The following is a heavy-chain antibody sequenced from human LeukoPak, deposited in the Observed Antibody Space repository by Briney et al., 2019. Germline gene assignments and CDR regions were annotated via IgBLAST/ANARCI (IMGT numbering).Heavy chain of an antibody. D-gene: IGHD6-19*01. J-gene: IGHJ4*02. Sequence: GSLRLSCAASGSAFSSYWMSWVRQAPGKGLEWVANIKQDGSEIKYVDSVKGRFTISRDNAKNSLYLQMNSLRVEDTAVYYCGRGAGWLVDYWGQGTLVTVSS. CDR1: GSAFSSYW. CDR2: IKQDGSEI. V-gene: IGHV3-7*01. CDR3: GRGAGWLVDY.